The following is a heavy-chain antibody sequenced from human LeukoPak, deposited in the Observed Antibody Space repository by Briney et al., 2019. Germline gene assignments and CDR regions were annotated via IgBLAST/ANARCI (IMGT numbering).Heavy chain of an antibody. V-gene: IGHV3-74*01. CDR1: GFTFSLYW. CDR3: VRERIYYSDLAYKEREHFDP. Sequence: PGGSLRLSCAASGFTFSLYWMHWVRQGPGKGLMWVSRLNEDGSTADYADSVKGRFTMSRDNAKGKVFLEMRSLAVEDTAIYFCVRERIYYSDLAYKEREHFDPWGRGTMGSVSS. D-gene: IGHD1-26*01. CDR2: LNEDGSTA. J-gene: IGHJ5*02.